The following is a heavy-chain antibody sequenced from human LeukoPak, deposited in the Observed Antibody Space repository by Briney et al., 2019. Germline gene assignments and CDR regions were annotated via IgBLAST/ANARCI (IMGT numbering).Heavy chain of an antibody. D-gene: IGHD3-9*01. Sequence: ASVTVSCMASGYTFTSYGISWVRQAPGQGREWRGWISAYNGNTNYAQKLQGRVTITTDTSTSTACMKLKSLRSEDTVVYFWENTEYDILTGARLPTYYYYYGMDVWGQGTTVTVSS. CDR3: ENTEYDILTGARLPTYYYYYGMDV. J-gene: IGHJ6*02. V-gene: IGHV1-18*01. CDR2: ISAYNGNT. CDR1: GYTFTSYG.